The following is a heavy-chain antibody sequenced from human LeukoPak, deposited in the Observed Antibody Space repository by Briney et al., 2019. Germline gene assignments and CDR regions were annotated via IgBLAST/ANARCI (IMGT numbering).Heavy chain of an antibody. CDR1: GYTFTSYD. V-gene: IGHV1-8*01. Sequence: ASVKVSRKASGYTFTSYDINWVRQATGQGLEWMGWMNPNSGNTGYAQKFQGRVTMTRNTSISTAYMELSSLRSEDTAVYYCARAMFAPNSCSWYNWFDPWGQGTLVTVSS. J-gene: IGHJ5*02. D-gene: IGHD6-13*01. CDR3: ARAMFAPNSCSWYNWFDP. CDR2: MNPNSGNT.